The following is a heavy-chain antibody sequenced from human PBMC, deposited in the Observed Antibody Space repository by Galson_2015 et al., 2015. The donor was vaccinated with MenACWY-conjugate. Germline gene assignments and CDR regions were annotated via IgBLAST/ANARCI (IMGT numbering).Heavy chain of an antibody. CDR2: IYYGAGT. CDR3: VSSGVSGSPYYL. Sequence: ETLSLTCTVSGGSISNYYCSWIRQPPGKGLEWIGFIYYGAGTDYNPSLKSRVTISVDKSKNQFSLKLSSVTAADTAVYYCVSSGVSGSPYYLWGQGALVTVSS. V-gene: IGHV4-59*01. D-gene: IGHD3-10*01. J-gene: IGHJ5*02. CDR1: GGSISNYY.